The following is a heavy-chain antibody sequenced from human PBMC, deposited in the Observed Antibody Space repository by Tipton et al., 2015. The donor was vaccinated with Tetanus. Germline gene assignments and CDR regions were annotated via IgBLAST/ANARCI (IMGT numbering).Heavy chain of an antibody. J-gene: IGHJ3*01. V-gene: IGHV4-4*07. CDR1: GDSIKSYN. Sequence: TLSLTCVVSGDSIKSYNWSWIRQSAGKGLEWIGRIYKSGDVNYNPSLKSRLTLSVDTSKTRLSLKLSSVTAADTAVYYCARRSYCSSSRCFDAFDLWGQGTMVTVSS. CDR3: ARRSYCSSSRCFDAFDL. CDR2: IYKSGDV. D-gene: IGHD2-2*01.